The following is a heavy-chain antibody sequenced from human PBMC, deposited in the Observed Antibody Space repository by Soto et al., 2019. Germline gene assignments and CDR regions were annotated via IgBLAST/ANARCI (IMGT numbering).Heavy chain of an antibody. CDR3: ARVLYYGSGTSDL. CDR1: GGSISSGDYY. V-gene: IGHV4-30-4*01. J-gene: IGHJ5*02. D-gene: IGHD3-10*01. Sequence: QVQLQESGPGLVKPSQTLSLTCTVSGGSISSGDYYWSWIRQPPGKGLEWIGYIYYSGSAYYNPSLKSRLTMSVDTSNNRFSLKLTFVTAADTAMYYCARVLYYGSGTSDLWGQGTLVTVSS. CDR2: IYYSGSA.